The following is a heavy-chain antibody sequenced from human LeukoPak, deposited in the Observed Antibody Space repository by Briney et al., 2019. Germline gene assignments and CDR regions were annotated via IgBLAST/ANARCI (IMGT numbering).Heavy chain of an antibody. J-gene: IGHJ5*02. D-gene: IGHD3-22*01. CDR2: IYHSGST. V-gene: IGHV4-38-2*02. Sequence: PSETLSLTCTVSGYSNSSGYYWGWIRQPPGKGLEWIGSIYHSGSTYYNPSLKSRVTISVDTSKNQFSLKLSSVTAADTAVYYCARDSSGKYNWFDPWGQGTLVTVSS. CDR1: GYSNSSGYY. CDR3: ARDSSGKYNWFDP.